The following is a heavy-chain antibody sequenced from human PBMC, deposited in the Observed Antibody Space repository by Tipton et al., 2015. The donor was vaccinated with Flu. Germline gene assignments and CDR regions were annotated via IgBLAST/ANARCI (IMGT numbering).Heavy chain of an antibody. CDR2: IWYDGTNI. D-gene: IGHD3-22*01. V-gene: IGHV3-33*08. Sequence: SLRLSCTGSGFTFSDYGMHWVRQAPGKGLECVAVIWYDGTNIYYANSVKGRFTISRENSKNTLYLQMDNLRGEDTGVYYCARGYDGPLDVWGQGTTVIVSS. CDR3: ARGYDGPLDV. J-gene: IGHJ6*02. CDR1: GFTFSDYG.